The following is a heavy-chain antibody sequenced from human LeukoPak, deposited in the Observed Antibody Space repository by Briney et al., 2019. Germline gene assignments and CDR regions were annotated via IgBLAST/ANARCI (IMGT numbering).Heavy chain of an antibody. D-gene: IGHD5-18*01. CDR3: AKDETIGYSYGHFDY. V-gene: IGHV3-23*01. J-gene: IGHJ4*02. Sequence: PGGSLRLSCAASGFTFSSYAMSWVRQAPGKGLEWVSAISGSGGSTYYADSVKGRFTISRDNSKNTLYLQMNSLRAEDTAVYYCAKDETIGYSYGHFDYWGQGTLVTVSS. CDR2: ISGSGGST. CDR1: GFTFSSYA.